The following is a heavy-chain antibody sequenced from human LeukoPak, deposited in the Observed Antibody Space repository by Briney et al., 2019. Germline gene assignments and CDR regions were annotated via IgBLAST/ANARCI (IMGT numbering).Heavy chain of an antibody. J-gene: IGHJ4*02. D-gene: IGHD2-15*01. V-gene: IGHV3-43*02. CDR3: AKDIGVGYCNGCLFDY. Sequence: GGSLRLSCGASGFTFSRYAMSWVRQAPGKGLQWVSEIGGSGGAIYYADSVKGRFTISRDNSENSLYLQMNRLRTEDTALYYCAKDIGVGYCNGCLFDYWGQGTLVTVSS. CDR2: IGGSGGAI. CDR1: GFTFSRYA.